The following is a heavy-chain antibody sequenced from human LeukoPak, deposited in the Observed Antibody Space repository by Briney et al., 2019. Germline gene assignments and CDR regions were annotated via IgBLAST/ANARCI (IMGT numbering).Heavy chain of an antibody. CDR3: ARHIAARRYLDY. CDR2: IWYDGRNK. V-gene: IGHV3-33*01. CDR1: GFTVSNYD. Sequence: GASLRLACAASGFTVSNYDTHWVSQEPGKGLGWVAIIWYDGRNKLYAESVNGRLTISRVNSKNRLYQQMNSLRAEDTAVYYCARHIAARRYLDYWGQGTLVTVSS. J-gene: IGHJ4*02. D-gene: IGHD6-6*01.